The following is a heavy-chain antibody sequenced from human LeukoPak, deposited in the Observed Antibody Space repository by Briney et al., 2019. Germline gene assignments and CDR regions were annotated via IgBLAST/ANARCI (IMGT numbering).Heavy chain of an antibody. D-gene: IGHD4-17*01. CDR3: ARGGRTLIDYGDYV. V-gene: IGHV3-23*01. Sequence: GGSLRLSCAASGITFSSYAMSWVRQAPGKGLEWVSAISGSGGNTYYADSVKGRFTISRDNSKNTLYLQMNSLRAEDTAVYYCARGGRTLIDYGDYVWGPGTLVTVSS. J-gene: IGHJ4*02. CDR1: GITFSSYA. CDR2: ISGSGGNT.